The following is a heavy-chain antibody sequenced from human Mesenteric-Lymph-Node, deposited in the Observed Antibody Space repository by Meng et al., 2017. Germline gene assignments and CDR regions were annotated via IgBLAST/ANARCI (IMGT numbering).Heavy chain of an antibody. CDR2: IYHSGST. Sequence: QVQLQESGPGLVKPSGTLSLTCAVSGDSIGSNWWSWVRQSPGKGLEWIGEIYHSGSTNYNPSLKSRVTISVDKSKNQFSLKLSSVTAADTAVYYCARVAAAGNEWFDPWGQGTLVTVSS. V-gene: IGHV4-4*02. CDR3: ARVAAAGNEWFDP. J-gene: IGHJ5*02. D-gene: IGHD6-13*01. CDR1: GDSIGSNW.